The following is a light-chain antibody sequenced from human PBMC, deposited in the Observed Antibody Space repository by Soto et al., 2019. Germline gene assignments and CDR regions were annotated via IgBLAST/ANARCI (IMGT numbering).Light chain of an antibody. CDR2: EVT. CDR1: SSDVGGYNY. Sequence: QSVLTQPPSASGSPGQSVYISCTGTSSDVGGYNYVSWYQQHPGKAPKLMIYEVTKRPSGVPDRFSGSKSGNTASLIVAGLKAEDEADYYCSSYAGSNNLVFGGGTQLTVL. V-gene: IGLV2-8*01. CDR3: SSYAGSNNLV. J-gene: IGLJ2*01.